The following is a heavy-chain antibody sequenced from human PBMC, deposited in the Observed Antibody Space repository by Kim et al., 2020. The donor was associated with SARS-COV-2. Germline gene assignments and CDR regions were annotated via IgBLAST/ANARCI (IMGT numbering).Heavy chain of an antibody. V-gene: IGHV3-30*07. D-gene: IGHD4-17*01. J-gene: IGHJ6*02. CDR3: ARVHAGYGDYYYGMDV. Sequence: SKKRRISISRDTSKTTLYLHMNSLSAEDTAVYYCARVHAGYGDYYYGMDVWGQGTTVTVSS.